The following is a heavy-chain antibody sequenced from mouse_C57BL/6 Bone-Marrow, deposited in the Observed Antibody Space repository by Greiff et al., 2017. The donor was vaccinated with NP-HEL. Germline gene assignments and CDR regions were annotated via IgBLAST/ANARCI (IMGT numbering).Heavy chain of an antibody. J-gene: IGHJ2*01. Sequence: QVQLQQSDAELVKPGASVKISCKASGYTFTDYTIHWMKQRPEQGLEWIGYIYPRDGSTKYNEKFKGKATLTADKSSSTAYLQLNSLTSEDSAVYVCARLNFYYDYGWGCYFDYWGKGTTLTVSS. CDR1: GYTFTDYT. V-gene: IGHV1-78*01. CDR3: ARLNFYYDYGWGCYFDY. CDR2: IYPRDGST. D-gene: IGHD2-4*01.